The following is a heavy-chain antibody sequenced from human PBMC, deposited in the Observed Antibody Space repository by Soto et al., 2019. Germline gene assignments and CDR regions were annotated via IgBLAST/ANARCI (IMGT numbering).Heavy chain of an antibody. Sequence: SATLSITCAVYGVSFSGYYLSWIRQPPGKGLEWIGEINHSGSTNYNPSLKSRVTISVDTSKNQFSLKLSSVTAADTAVYYCARGPYYYSYGMDVWGQGTPVTVSS. J-gene: IGHJ6*02. CDR3: ARGPYYYSYGMDV. V-gene: IGHV4-34*01. CDR2: INHSGST. CDR1: GVSFSGYY.